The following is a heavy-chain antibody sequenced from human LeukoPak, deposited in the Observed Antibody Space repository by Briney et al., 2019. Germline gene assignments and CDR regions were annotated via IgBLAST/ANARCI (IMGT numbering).Heavy chain of an antibody. CDR3: ARQGYTASYYLLDY. Sequence: SETLSLTCTVCVDSIRGYYCCCVPQPAGKGREWIGRIYTTGTTNYNHSLKSRLTMSVDTYKDQYSLNLRSVIAADAAVYYCARQGYTASYYLLDYWSQGTLVTVSS. V-gene: IGHV4-4*07. CDR2: IYTTGTT. J-gene: IGHJ4*02. CDR1: VDSIRGYY. D-gene: IGHD3-10*01.